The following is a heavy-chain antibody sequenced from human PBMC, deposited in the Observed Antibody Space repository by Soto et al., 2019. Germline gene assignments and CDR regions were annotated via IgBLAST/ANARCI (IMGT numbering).Heavy chain of an antibody. CDR1: GFTFSSYA. Sequence: PGGSLRLSCAASGFTFSSYAMSWVRQAPGKGLEWVSAISGSGGSTYYADSVKGRFTISRDNSKNTLYLQMNSLRAEDTAVYYCAKDSLPPGNVVVVAATSFDYWGQGTLVTVSS. CDR3: AKDSLPPGNVVVVAATSFDY. CDR2: ISGSGGST. V-gene: IGHV3-23*01. J-gene: IGHJ4*02. D-gene: IGHD2-15*01.